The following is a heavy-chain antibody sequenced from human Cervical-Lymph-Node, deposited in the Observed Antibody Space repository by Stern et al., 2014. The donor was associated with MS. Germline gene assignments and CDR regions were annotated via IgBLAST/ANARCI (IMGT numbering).Heavy chain of an antibody. J-gene: IGHJ5*02. CDR3: ARDSDCSGGNCYPNSWFDP. CDR2: IDSSGST. V-gene: IGHV4-59*01. Sequence: QVQLQESGPRLVKSSETLSLTCTVSGGSISPYYWSWIRQPPGKGLEWVGYIDSSGSTKYSPSLKSRVTITVDTSKNQFSLKLSSVTAADTAVYYCARDSDCSGGNCYPNSWFDPWGQGTLVTVSS. D-gene: IGHD2-15*01. CDR1: GGSISPYY.